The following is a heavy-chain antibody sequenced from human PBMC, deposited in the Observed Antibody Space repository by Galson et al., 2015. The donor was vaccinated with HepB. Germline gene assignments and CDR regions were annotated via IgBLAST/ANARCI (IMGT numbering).Heavy chain of an antibody. CDR2: IYYSGST. CDR3: ASSGRYSLDV. CDR1: GGSISSYY. J-gene: IGHJ6*02. Sequence: LSLTCTVSGGSISSYYWSWIRQPPGKGLEWIGYIYYSGSTNYNPSLKSRVTIPVDTSKNQFSLKLSSVTAADTAVYYCASSGRYSLDVWGQGTTVTVSS. D-gene: IGHD6-19*01. V-gene: IGHV4-59*08.